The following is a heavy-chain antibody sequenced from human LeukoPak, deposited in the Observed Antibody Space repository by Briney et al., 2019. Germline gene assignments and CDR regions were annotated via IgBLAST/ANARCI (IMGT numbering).Heavy chain of an antibody. Sequence: PGGSLRLSCAASRFTFSSYGMHWVRQAPGKGLEWVAVIWYDGSNKYYADSVKGRFTISRDNSKNTLYLQMNSLRAEDTAVYYCARELPPVVTYYFDYWGQGTLVTVSS. CDR3: ARELPPVVTYYFDY. CDR2: IWYDGSNK. V-gene: IGHV3-33*01. J-gene: IGHJ4*02. D-gene: IGHD3-22*01. CDR1: RFTFSSYG.